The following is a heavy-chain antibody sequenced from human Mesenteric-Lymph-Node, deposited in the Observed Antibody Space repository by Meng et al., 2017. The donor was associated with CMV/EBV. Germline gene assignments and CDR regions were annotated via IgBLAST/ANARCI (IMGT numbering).Heavy chain of an antibody. J-gene: IGHJ6*02. CDR1: GFTFSSYA. CDR2: ISYDGSNK. V-gene: IGHV3-30*04. CDR3: VRHYHGVDV. Sequence: GESLKISCAASGFTFSSYAMHWVRQAPGKGLEWVAVISYDGSNKYYADSVKGRFTISRDNSKNTLYLQMNSLRAEDTAVYYCVRHYHGVDVWGQGTTVTVSS.